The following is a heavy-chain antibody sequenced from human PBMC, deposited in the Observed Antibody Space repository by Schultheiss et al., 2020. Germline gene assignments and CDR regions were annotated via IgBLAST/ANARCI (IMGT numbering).Heavy chain of an antibody. V-gene: IGHV3-30*18. CDR3: AKDRRYFDSSGYYYYFDS. J-gene: IGHJ4*02. CDR2: ISDDGSDK. D-gene: IGHD3-22*01. Sequence: GGSLRLSCAASGFTFSSYGMHWVRQAPGKGLEWVAVISDDGSDKYYGNSVRGRFTVSRDDFKNTLYLQMNSLRAEDTAVYYCAKDRRYFDSSGYYYYFDSWGQGTLVTVSS. CDR1: GFTFSSYG.